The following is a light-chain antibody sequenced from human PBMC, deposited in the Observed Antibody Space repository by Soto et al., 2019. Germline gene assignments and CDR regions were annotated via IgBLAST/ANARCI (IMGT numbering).Light chain of an antibody. CDR2: AAS. CDR3: PKYSRDPV. CDR1: QGIRNF. V-gene: IGKV1-27*01. J-gene: IGKJ3*01. Sequence: DIQMTQSPTSLSASVGDRVTITCRASQGIRNFVAWYQQKPVKAPKLLIYAASTLQSGVPSRFSGSGSGTDFTLTINSLQLEDVATYSCPKYSRDPVFGPGTKVEIK.